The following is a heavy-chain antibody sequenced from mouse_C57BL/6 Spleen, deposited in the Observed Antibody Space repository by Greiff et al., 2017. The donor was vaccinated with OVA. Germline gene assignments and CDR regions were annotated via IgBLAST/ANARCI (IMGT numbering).Heavy chain of an antibody. J-gene: IGHJ4*01. CDR1: GFTFSDYY. CDR3: ARQGIEAMDY. V-gene: IGHV5-12*01. CDR2: ISNGGGST. Sequence: EVMLVESGGGLVQPGGSLKLSCAASGFTFSDYYMYWVRQTPEKRLEWVAYISNGGGSTYYPDTVKGRFTISRDNAKNTLYLQMSRLKSEDTAMYYCARQGIEAMDYWGQGTSVTVSS.